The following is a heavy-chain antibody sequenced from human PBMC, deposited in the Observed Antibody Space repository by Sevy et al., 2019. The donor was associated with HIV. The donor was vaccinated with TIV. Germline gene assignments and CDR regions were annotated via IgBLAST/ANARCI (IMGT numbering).Heavy chain of an antibody. Sequence: GGSLLSCAASGFTFNSYWMHWVREAPGKGLVWVSRIKSDGTATTYADSVKGRFTVSRDNAKNTLYLQMNSLRAEDTAVYYCARPSYFYGSGREWYFDYWGQGTVVTVSS. CDR1: GFTFNSYW. D-gene: IGHD3-10*01. V-gene: IGHV3-74*01. CDR2: IKSDGTAT. J-gene: IGHJ4*02. CDR3: ARPSYFYGSGREWYFDY.